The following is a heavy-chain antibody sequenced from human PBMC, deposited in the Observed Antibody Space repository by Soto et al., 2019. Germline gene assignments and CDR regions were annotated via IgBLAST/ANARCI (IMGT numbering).Heavy chain of an antibody. Sequence: PSETLSPTCTVSGGSITSSSHFWGWVRQPAGRGLEWIVTIYFTGNTYYTPSLKSRLTMSIDTSKNEFSLRLNSVTAADTAVYYCAGQTFTIAAASYGRSNWFDPWGPGTLVTVSS. V-gene: IGHV4-39*01. CDR1: GGSITSSSHF. J-gene: IGHJ5*02. CDR2: IYFTGNT. CDR3: AGQTFTIAAASYGRSNWFDP. D-gene: IGHD6-25*01.